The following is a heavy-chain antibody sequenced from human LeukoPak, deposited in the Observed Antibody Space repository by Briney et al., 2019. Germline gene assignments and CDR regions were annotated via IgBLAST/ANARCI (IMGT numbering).Heavy chain of an antibody. D-gene: IGHD6-19*01. CDR3: ASAHPQAVASTV. J-gene: IGHJ4*02. V-gene: IGHV4-39*01. Sequence: SETLSLTCTVSGGSISSSSYYWGWIRQPPGKGLEWIGSIYYSGSTYYNPSLKSRVTISVDTSKNQFSLKLSSVTAADTAVYYCASAHPQAVASTVWGQGTLVTVSS. CDR1: GGSISSSSYY. CDR2: IYYSGST.